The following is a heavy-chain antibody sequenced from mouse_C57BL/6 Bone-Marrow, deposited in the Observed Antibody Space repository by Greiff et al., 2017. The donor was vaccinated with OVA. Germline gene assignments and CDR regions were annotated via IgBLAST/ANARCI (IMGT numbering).Heavy chain of an antibody. CDR3: ARIYYYGSSANYFDY. D-gene: IGHD1-1*01. V-gene: IGHV1-26*01. J-gene: IGHJ2*01. CDR2: INPNNGGT. CDR1: GYTFTDYY. Sequence: EVQLQQSGPELVKPWASVKISCKASGYTFTDYYMNWVKQSHGKSLEWIGDINPNNGGTSYNQKFKGKATLTVDKSSSTAYMELRSLTSEDSAVYYCARIYYYGSSANYFDYWGQGTTLTVSS.